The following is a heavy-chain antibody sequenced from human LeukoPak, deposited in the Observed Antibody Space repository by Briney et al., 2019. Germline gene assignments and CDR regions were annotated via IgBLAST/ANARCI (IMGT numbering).Heavy chain of an antibody. CDR2: IDPSDSYT. CDR3: ARHKGYQLASY. Sequence: GESLKISCKGSGYTFTNYWISWVRQMPGKGLEWMGRIDPSDSYTNYSPSFQGHVTISADKSISTAYLQWSSLKASDTAMYYCARHKGYQLASYWGQGTLVTVSS. J-gene: IGHJ4*02. D-gene: IGHD2-2*01. CDR1: GYTFTNYW. V-gene: IGHV5-10-1*01.